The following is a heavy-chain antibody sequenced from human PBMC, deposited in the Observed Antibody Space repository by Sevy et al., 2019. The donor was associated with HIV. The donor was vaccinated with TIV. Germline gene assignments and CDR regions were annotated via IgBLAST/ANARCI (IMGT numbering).Heavy chain of an antibody. CDR3: ARVDCGSITCQGRDPFDI. V-gene: IGHV3-7*03. Sequence: GGSLRLSCAASTVIFSDHWMTWVRQAPGKGLEWVANINQDGSDRHYVDSVKGRFTISREKARHSVYLQMNSLRVEDTAVYYCARVDCGSITCQGRDPFDIWGQGTTVTVSS. J-gene: IGHJ3*02. D-gene: IGHD2-2*01. CDR1: TVIFSDHW. CDR2: INQDGSDR.